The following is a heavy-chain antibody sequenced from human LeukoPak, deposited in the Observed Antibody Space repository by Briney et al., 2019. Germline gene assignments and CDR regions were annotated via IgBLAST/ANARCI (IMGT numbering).Heavy chain of an antibody. Sequence: SETLSLTCTVSGGSISSSSYSWGWIRQPPGKGLEWIGSIYYSGSTYYNPSLKSRVTISVDTSKNQFSLKLSSVTAADTAVYYCARTTRGEGSYYYGSGSYPHWGQGTLVTVSS. CDR1: GGSISSSSYS. CDR3: ARTTRGEGSYYYGSGSYPH. J-gene: IGHJ4*02. CDR2: IYYSGST. D-gene: IGHD3-10*01. V-gene: IGHV4-39*01.